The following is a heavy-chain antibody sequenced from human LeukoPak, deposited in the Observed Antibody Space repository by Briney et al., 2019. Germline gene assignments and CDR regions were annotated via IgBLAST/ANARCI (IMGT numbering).Heavy chain of an antibody. CDR2: IYYSGST. CDR1: GGSISSSSYY. V-gene: IGHV4-39*01. Sequence: SETLSLTCTVSGGSISSSSYYWGWIRQPPGKGLEWIGSIYYSGSTYYNPSLKSRVTISVDTSKNQFSLKLSSVTAADTAVYYCARHEYAVYSGYYYGMDVWGQGTTVTVSS. CDR3: ARHEYAVYSGYYYGMDV. J-gene: IGHJ6*02. D-gene: IGHD2-8*01.